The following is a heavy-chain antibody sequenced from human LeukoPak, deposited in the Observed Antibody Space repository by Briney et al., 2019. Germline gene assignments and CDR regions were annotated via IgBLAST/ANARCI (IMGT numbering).Heavy chain of an antibody. CDR1: GFTFSSYA. Sequence: GGSLRLSCAASGFTFSSYAMNWVRQAPGKGLEWVSYISSSGSTIYYADSVKGRFTISRDNAKNSLYLQMNSLRAEDTAVYYCATDIVVVPAAITHNWFDPWGQGTLVTVSS. J-gene: IGHJ5*02. CDR2: ISSSGSTI. D-gene: IGHD2-2*02. V-gene: IGHV3-48*04. CDR3: ATDIVVVPAAITHNWFDP.